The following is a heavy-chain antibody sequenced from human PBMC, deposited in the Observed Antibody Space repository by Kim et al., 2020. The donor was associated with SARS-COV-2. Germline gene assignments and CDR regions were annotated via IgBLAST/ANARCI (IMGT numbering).Heavy chain of an antibody. CDR2: IYYSGST. Sequence: SETLSLTCTVSGGSISSYYWSWIRQPPGKGLEWIGYIYYSGSTNYNPSLKSRVTISVDTSKNQFSLKLSSVTAADTAVYYCARSPSHYYDSSGYSRQYYFDYWGQGTLVTVSS. J-gene: IGHJ4*02. V-gene: IGHV4-59*01. CDR3: ARSPSHYYDSSGYSRQYYFDY. D-gene: IGHD3-22*01. CDR1: GGSISSYY.